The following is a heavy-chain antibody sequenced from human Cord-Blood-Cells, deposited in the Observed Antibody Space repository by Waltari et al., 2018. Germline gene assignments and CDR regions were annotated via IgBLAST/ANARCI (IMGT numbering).Heavy chain of an antibody. J-gene: IGHJ4*02. CDR2: IRSKAYGGTT. CDR3: TRADGMITFGGVIVADY. D-gene: IGHD3-16*02. Sequence: EVQLVESGGGLVKPGRSLRLSCTASGFTFGDYAMGWFRQVPGEGLEWVGFIRSKAYGGTTEYAASVKGRFTISRDDSKSIAYLQMNSLKTEDTAVYYCTRADGMITFGGVIVADYWGQGTLVTVSS. V-gene: IGHV3-49*05. CDR1: GFTFGDYA.